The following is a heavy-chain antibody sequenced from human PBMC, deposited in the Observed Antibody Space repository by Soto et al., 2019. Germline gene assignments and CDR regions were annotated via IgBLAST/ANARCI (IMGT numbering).Heavy chain of an antibody. Sequence: GESLKISCKGSGYTFTDYWIGWVRQLPGKGLEWMGIIYPGDSDTRYSPSFQGHVTITVDKSTSTAYLQWNTLKASDTAMYYCARNRITGTTAAFDIWGQGTMVTVSS. CDR1: GYTFTDYW. D-gene: IGHD1-7*01. CDR2: IYPGDSDT. V-gene: IGHV5-51*01. J-gene: IGHJ3*02. CDR3: ARNRITGTTAAFDI.